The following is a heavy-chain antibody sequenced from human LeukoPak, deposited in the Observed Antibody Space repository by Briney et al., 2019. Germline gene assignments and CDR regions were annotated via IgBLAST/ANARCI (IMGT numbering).Heavy chain of an antibody. D-gene: IGHD1-1*01. CDR1: GFTFRNYG. V-gene: IGHV3-30*18. J-gene: IGHJ4*02. CDR3: ANLRGNNWYIEY. Sequence: TGGSLRLSCAASGFTFRNYGMHWVRQAPGKGLEGVAVVSYDGKNTYYVDSVKGRFTVSRDNSKNTLYLQMNSLRVEDTAVYYCANLRGNNWYIEYWGQGTLVTVSS. CDR2: VSYDGKNT.